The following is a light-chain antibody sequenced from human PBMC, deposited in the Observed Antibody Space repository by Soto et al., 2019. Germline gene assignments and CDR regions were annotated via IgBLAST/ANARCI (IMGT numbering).Light chain of an antibody. CDR1: SSDVGGYNY. Sequence: QSVLTQPASVSGSPGQSITISCTGTSSDVGGYNYVSWYQQHPGKDPKLMIYDVSNRPSGVYNRFSGSKSGHTASLTISGLQAEDEADYYCSSYTSSSTLGVFGNGTKVTVL. J-gene: IGLJ1*01. V-gene: IGLV2-14*01. CDR3: SSYTSSSTLGV. CDR2: DVS.